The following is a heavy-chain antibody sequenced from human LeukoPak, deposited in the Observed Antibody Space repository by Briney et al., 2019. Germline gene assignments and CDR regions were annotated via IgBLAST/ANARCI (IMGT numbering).Heavy chain of an antibody. D-gene: IGHD3-22*01. CDR2: ISYDGSNK. CDR1: GFTFSSYA. V-gene: IGHV3-30*04. CDR3: AREAYSSGSLYGVGHFDY. Sequence: GALRLSCAASGFTFSSYAMHWVRQAPGKGLEWVAVISYDGSNKYYADSVKGRFTISRDNSKNTLYLQMNSLRAEDTAVYYCAREAYSSGSLYGVGHFDYWGQGTLVTVSS. J-gene: IGHJ4*02.